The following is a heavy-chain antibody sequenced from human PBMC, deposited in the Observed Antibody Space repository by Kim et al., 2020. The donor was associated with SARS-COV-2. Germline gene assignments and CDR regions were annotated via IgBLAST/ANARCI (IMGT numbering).Heavy chain of an antibody. D-gene: IGHD2-2*01. Sequence: SETLSLTCTVSGGSISSGGYYWSWIRQHPGKGLEWIGYIYYSGSTYYNPSLKSRVTISVATYKNQFSLKLSSVTAADTAVYYCARGREDIVVVPAALSGGGMDVWGQGTTVTVSS. CDR1: GGSISSGGYY. V-gene: IGHV4-31*03. J-gene: IGHJ6*02. CDR3: ARGREDIVVVPAALSGGGMDV. CDR2: IYYSGST.